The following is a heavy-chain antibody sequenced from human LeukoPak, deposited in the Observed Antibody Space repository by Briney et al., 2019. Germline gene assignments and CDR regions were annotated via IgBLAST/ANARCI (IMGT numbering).Heavy chain of an antibody. CDR2: IYYSGST. J-gene: IGHJ4*02. CDR1: GGSISSSSYY. CDR3: AREVGYCSGEFDY. Sequence: PSETLSLTRTVSGGSISSSSYYWGWIRQPPGKGLEWIGSIYYSGSTYYNPSLKSRVTISVDTSKNQFSLKLSSVTAADTAVYYCAREVGYCSGEFDYWGQGTLVTVSS. V-gene: IGHV4-39*01. D-gene: IGHD2-15*01.